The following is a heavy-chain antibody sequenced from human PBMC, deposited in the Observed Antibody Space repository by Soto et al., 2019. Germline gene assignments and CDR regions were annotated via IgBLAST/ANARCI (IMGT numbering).Heavy chain of an antibody. D-gene: IGHD6-19*01. J-gene: IGHJ4*02. CDR2: INHSGST. Sequence: QVQLQQWGAGLLKPSETLSLTCAVYGGSFSGYYWSWIRQPPGKGREWIGEINHSGSTNYNPSLKSRVTISVDTSKNQFSLKLSSVTAADTAVYYCARGPAAVAGRHFDYWGQGTLVTVSS. CDR1: GGSFSGYY. V-gene: IGHV4-34*01. CDR3: ARGPAAVAGRHFDY.